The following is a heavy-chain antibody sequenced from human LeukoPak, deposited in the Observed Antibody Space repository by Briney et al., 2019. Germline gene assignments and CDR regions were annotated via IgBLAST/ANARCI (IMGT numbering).Heavy chain of an antibody. J-gene: IGHJ4*02. Sequence: SETLSLTCTVSGGSISNYYRSWIRQPPGKGLEWIGYIYSTGSTNYNPSLKSRVTISVDTSKNQFSLRLSSVTAADTAVYYCARVLSGYSYGVFDYWGQGTLLTVSS. CDR2: IYSTGST. V-gene: IGHV4-59*01. CDR3: ARVLSGYSYGVFDY. CDR1: GGSISNYY. D-gene: IGHD5-18*01.